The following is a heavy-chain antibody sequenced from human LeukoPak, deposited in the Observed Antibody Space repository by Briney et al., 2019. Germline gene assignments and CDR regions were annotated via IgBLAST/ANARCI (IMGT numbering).Heavy chain of an antibody. J-gene: IGHJ3*02. CDR2: INPGGDNT. CDR1: GYTFTNYY. D-gene: IGHD5-24*01. V-gene: IGHV1-46*01. CDR3: ARIRDGYNDAYDI. Sequence: ASVKVSCKASGYTFTNYYIHWVRQAPGQGLEWMGLINPGGDNTDYAQNFQGRVTMTRDTSASTVYMGLSSLRSEDTAVYYCARIRDGYNDAYDIWGQGTMVTVSS.